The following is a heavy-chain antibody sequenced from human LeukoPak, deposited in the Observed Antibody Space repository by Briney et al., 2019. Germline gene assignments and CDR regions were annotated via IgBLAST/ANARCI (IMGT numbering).Heavy chain of an antibody. Sequence: GGSLRLSCAASGFSFSSHGMSWVRQAPGKGLEWVSGILGGAGSTYYADSVKGRFTISRDNSKNTLYLQMNSLRGEDTAVYYCAKDPVYGSGQSHPSDYWGQGTLVTVSS. J-gene: IGHJ4*02. D-gene: IGHD3-3*01. V-gene: IGHV3-23*01. CDR3: AKDPVYGSGQSHPSDY. CDR2: ILGGAGST. CDR1: GFSFSSHG.